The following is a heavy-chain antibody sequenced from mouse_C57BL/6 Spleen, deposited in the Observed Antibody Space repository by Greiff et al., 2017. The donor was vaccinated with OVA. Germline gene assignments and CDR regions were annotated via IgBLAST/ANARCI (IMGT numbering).Heavy chain of an antibody. V-gene: IGHV6-6*01. Sequence: EVKLEESGGGLVQPGGSMKLSCAASGFTFSDAWMDWVRQSPEKGLEWVAEIRNKANNHATYYAESVKGRFTISRDDSKSSVYLQMNSLRAEDTGIYYCTRATSNWDGGYYFDYWGQGTTLTVSS. D-gene: IGHD4-1*01. CDR1: GFTFSDAW. J-gene: IGHJ2*01. CDR3: TRATSNWDGGYYFDY. CDR2: IRNKANNHAT.